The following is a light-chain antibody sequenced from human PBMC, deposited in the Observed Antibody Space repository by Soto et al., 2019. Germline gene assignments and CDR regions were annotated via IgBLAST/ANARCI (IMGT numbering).Light chain of an antibody. CDR3: QQYNNWPPFT. CDR2: GAS. CDR1: QRVSSN. Sequence: EIVMTQSPATLSVSPGERATLSCRASQRVSSNLAWYQQKPGQAPRLLIYGASTRATGIPARFSGSGSGTEFTLTISSLQSEEFAVYYCQQYNNWPPFTFGPGTKVDI. V-gene: IGKV3-15*01. J-gene: IGKJ3*01.